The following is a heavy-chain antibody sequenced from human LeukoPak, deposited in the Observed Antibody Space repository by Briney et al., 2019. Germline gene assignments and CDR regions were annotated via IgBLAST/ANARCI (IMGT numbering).Heavy chain of an antibody. CDR2: INPSGGST. D-gene: IGHD3-10*01. V-gene: IGHV1-46*03. J-gene: IGHJ3*02. CDR1: GYTFTSYY. CDR3: ARDLDMVRGVIITSAFDI. Sequence: GASVKVSCKASGYTFTSYYMHWVRQAPGQGPEWMGIINPSGGSTSYAQKFQGRVTMTRDTSTSTVYMELSSLRSEDTAVYYCARDLDMVRGVIITSAFDIWGQGTMVTVSS.